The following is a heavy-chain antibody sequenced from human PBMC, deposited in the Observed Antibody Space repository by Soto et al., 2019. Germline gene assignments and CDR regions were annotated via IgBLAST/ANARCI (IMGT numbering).Heavy chain of an antibody. CDR2: INPSGGST. D-gene: IGHD3-22*01. J-gene: IGHJ3*02. Sequence: ASVKVSCKASGYTFTSYYMHWVRQAPGQGLEWVGIINPSGGSTSYAQKFQGRVTMTRDTSTSTVYMELSSLRSEDTAVYYCARSYYDSSGYNTGGRGAFDIWGQGTMVTVSS. CDR3: ARSYYDSSGYNTGGRGAFDI. CDR1: GYTFTSYY. V-gene: IGHV1-46*01.